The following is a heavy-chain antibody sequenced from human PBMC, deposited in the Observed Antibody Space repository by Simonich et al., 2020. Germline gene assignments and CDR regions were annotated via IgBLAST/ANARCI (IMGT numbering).Heavy chain of an antibody. CDR2: TNPNRGST. CDR3: ARNGLVGILKAFDI. Sequence: QVQLVQSGAEVKKPGASVKVSCKASGYTFTGYYMHRVRQAPGQGLEGMGGTNPNRGSTNDAKKLQGRVTMTRDTSISTAYMELSRLRSDDTAVYYCARNGLVGILKAFDIWGQGTMVTVSS. J-gene: IGHJ3*02. V-gene: IGHV1-2*02. CDR1: GYTFTGYY. D-gene: IGHD2-21*01.